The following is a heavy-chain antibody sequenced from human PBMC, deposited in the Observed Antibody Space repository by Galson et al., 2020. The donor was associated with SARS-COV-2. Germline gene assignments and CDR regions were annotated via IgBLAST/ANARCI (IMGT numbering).Heavy chain of an antibody. D-gene: IGHD6-19*01. Sequence: GGPLRLSCAASGFTFSSSGMHWARQAPGQGLVWVSRIYSEGSSTRNADSGKGRFTISGDNAKNTLYLQMNSLRAEDTAVYYCARESKQWTREELDYWGQGTLVTVSS. CDR2: IYSEGSST. V-gene: IGHV3-74*01. CDR1: GFTFSSSG. CDR3: ARESKQWTREELDY. J-gene: IGHJ4*02.